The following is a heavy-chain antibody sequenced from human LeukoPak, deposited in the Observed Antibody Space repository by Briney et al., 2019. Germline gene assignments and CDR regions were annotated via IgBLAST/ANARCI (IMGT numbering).Heavy chain of an antibody. Sequence: GGTLRLTCEASGFTFSNYNVNRVGQAPGKGLEWVLFISSSTGTKTYADSVKGRFTIARDNAKNSLYLQMNSLTAEDTAVYYCARDGEDTMVRGILQYYHYYYYMDVWGKGTTVTVSS. J-gene: IGHJ6*03. CDR2: ISSSTGTK. V-gene: IGHV3-48*01. CDR1: GFTFSNYN. CDR3: ARDGEDTMVRGILQYYHYYYYMDV. D-gene: IGHD3-10*01.